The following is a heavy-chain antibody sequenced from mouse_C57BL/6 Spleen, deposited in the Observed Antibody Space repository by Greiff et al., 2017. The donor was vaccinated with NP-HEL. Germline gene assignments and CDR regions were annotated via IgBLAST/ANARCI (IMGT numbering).Heavy chain of an antibody. CDR2: ISSGSSTI. CDR3: ATFMITTGYYYAMDY. D-gene: IGHD2-4*01. V-gene: IGHV5-17*01. CDR1: GFTFSDYG. Sequence: DVHLVESGGGLVKPGGSLKLSCAASGFTFSDYGMHWVRQAPEKGLEWVAYISSGSSTIYYADTVKGRFTISRDNAKNTLFLQMTSLRSEDTAMYYCATFMITTGYYYAMDYWGQGTSVTVSS. J-gene: IGHJ4*01.